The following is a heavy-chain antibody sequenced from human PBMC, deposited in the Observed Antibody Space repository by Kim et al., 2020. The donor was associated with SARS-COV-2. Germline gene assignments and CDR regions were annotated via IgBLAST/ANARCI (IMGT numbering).Heavy chain of an antibody. CDR3: ARDALDTAMVTENFDY. D-gene: IGHD5-18*01. CDR1: GYTFTSYY. V-gene: IGHV1-46*01. Sequence: ASVKVSCKASGYTFTSYYMHWVRQAPGQGLEWMGIINPSGGSTSYAQKFQGRVTMTRDTSTSTVYMELSSLRSEDTAVYYCARDALDTAMVTENFDYWGQGTLVTVSS. J-gene: IGHJ4*02. CDR2: INPSGGST.